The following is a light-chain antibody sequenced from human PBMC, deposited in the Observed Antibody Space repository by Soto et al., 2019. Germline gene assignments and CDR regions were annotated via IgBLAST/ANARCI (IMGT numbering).Light chain of an antibody. J-gene: IGLJ2*01. CDR1: SSDVGGYNF. CDR2: EVS. Sequence: QSALTQPASVSGSPGQSITISCTGTSSDVGGYNFVSWYQQHPGKAPKLMIYEVSNRPSGVYNRFSGSKSGNTTSLTISGLQAEDEADYYCSSYTSNSTLVFGGGTQLTVL. V-gene: IGLV2-14*01. CDR3: SSYTSNSTLV.